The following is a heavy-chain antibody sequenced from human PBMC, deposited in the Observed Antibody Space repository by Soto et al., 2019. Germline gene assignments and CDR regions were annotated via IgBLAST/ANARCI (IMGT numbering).Heavy chain of an antibody. CDR1: GGTFSSYA. Sequence: SVKVSCKASGGTFSSYAISWVRQAPGQGLEWMGGIIPIFGTANYAQKFQGRVAITADESTSTAYMELSSLRSEDTAVYYCARSLLVPAAMPRYSYYGMDVWGQGTTVTVSS. D-gene: IGHD2-2*01. V-gene: IGHV1-69*13. CDR3: ARSLLVPAAMPRYSYYGMDV. J-gene: IGHJ6*02. CDR2: IIPIFGTA.